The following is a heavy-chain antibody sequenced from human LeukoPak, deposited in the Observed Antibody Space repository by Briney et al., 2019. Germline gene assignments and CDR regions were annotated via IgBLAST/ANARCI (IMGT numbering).Heavy chain of an antibody. Sequence: GGSLRLSCAASGFTFRSYSMNGVRQAPGKGLEWVSYISSSSSTIYYADSVKGRFTISRDNAKNSLYLQMNSLKAEDTAVYYCARVDRDGGDAFDIWGQGTMVTVSS. J-gene: IGHJ3*02. CDR2: ISSSSSTI. CDR1: GFTFRSYS. D-gene: IGHD1-14*01. V-gene: IGHV3-48*01. CDR3: ARVDRDGGDAFDI.